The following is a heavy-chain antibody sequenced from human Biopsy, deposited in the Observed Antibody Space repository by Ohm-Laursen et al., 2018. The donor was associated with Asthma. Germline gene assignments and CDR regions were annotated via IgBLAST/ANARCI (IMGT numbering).Heavy chain of an antibody. Sequence: SLRLSCAASGFAVSRDYMFWVRQAPGKGLEWVSVIYSGGTSHTADSVRGRFTISRDYSKNTLYLQMHSLRAEDTAVYYCARGGYCTSPTCPWGRYATDVWGQGTMVTVSS. CDR3: ARGGYCTSPTCPWGRYATDV. V-gene: IGHV3-66*01. J-gene: IGHJ6*02. CDR1: GFAVSRDY. D-gene: IGHD2-2*01. CDR2: IYSGGTS.